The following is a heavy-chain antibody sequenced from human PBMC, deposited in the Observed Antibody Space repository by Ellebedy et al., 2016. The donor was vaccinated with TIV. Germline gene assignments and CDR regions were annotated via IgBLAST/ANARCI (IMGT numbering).Heavy chain of an antibody. Sequence: ASVKVSXXASGYTFTGYYMHWVRQAPGQGLEWMGWINPNSGGTNYAQKFQGRVTMTRDTSISTAYMELSRLRSDDTAVYYCAREITSMVATGGIDYWGQGTLVTVSS. CDR1: GYTFTGYY. J-gene: IGHJ4*02. D-gene: IGHD5-12*01. CDR2: INPNSGGT. V-gene: IGHV1-2*02. CDR3: AREITSMVATGGIDY.